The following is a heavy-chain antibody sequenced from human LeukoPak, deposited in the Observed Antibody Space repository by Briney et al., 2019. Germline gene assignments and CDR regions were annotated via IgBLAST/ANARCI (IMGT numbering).Heavy chain of an antibody. J-gene: IGHJ5*02. D-gene: IGHD2-15*01. CDR1: GFSFITYN. CDR3: ARGEEYSVGGDWFDP. Sequence: GGSLRLSCAASGFSFITYNMNWVRQAPGKGLEWVSSISSTSSYIYYADSVKGRFTISRDNAKNSLYLQMNSLRAEDTAVYYCARGEEYSVGGDWFDPWGQGTLVTVSS. CDR2: ISSTSSYI. V-gene: IGHV3-21*01.